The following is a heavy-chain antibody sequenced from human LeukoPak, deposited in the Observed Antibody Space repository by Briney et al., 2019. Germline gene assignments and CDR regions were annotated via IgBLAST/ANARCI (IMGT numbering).Heavy chain of an antibody. CDR1: GFTLSGDY. CDR2: IFGAGTT. V-gene: IGHV3-53*01. Sequence: PGGSLRLSCAASGFTLSGDYISWVRQAPGKGLEWVSVIFGAGTTYYADSVKGRFTISRDNSKNTLYLQMNSLRAEDTAVYYCARAIQFGGYFDYWGQGTLVTVST. J-gene: IGHJ4*02. CDR3: ARAIQFGGYFDY. D-gene: IGHD2-15*01.